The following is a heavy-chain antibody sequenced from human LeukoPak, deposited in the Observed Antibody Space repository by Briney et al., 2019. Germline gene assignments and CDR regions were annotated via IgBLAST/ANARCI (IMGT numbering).Heavy chain of an antibody. Sequence: PGGSLRLSCAASGFTFSSYEMNWVRQAPGKGLEWVGFIRRKINGGTTEYAASVKGRFTISRDDSKSIAYLQMDSLKTEDTAMYYCTRQGVVADTKFDYWGQGTLVTVSS. J-gene: IGHJ4*02. CDR2: IRRKINGGTT. D-gene: IGHD2-15*01. CDR1: GFTFSSYE. CDR3: TRQGVVADTKFDY. V-gene: IGHV3-49*04.